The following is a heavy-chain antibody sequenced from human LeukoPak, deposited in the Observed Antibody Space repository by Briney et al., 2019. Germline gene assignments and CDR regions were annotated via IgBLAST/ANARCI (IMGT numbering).Heavy chain of an antibody. CDR1: GGTFSSYA. CDR2: IIPIFGTA. CDR3: AAGSSGWSGARFYYFDY. J-gene: IGHJ4*02. Sequence: GASVKVSCKASGGTFSSYAISWVRQAPGQGLEWMGGIIPIFGTANYAQKFQGRVTITADESTSTAYMELSSLRSEDTAVYYCAAGSSGWSGARFYYFDYWGQGTLVTVSS. D-gene: IGHD6-19*01. V-gene: IGHV1-69*13.